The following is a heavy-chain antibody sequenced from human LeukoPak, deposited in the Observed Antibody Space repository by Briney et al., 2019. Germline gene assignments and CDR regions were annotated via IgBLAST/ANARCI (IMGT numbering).Heavy chain of an antibody. CDR2: IYSGGST. J-gene: IGHJ4*02. D-gene: IGHD3-9*01. CDR1: GFTVSSNY. Sequence: PGGSLRLSCAASGFTVSSNYMSWVRQAPGKGLEWVSVIYSGGSTYYADSVKGRFTISRDNSKNTLNLQMNSLRAEDTAVYYCARDPTYYDILTGYYVPNFDYWGQGTLVTVSS. V-gene: IGHV3-66*02. CDR3: ARDPTYYDILTGYYVPNFDY.